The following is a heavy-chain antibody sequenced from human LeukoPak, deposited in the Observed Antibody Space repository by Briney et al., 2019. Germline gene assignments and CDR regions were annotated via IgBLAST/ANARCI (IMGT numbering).Heavy chain of an antibody. J-gene: IGHJ4*02. CDR3: ARGRASGTYYYDY. D-gene: IGHD1-26*01. CDR1: RLTFGNYW. Sequence: PGGSLRLSCAASRLTFGNYWMHWVRQAPGKGLVWVSRINNDGSSTNYADSVKGRFTISRDNAKNTLYLQMNSLRAEDTAVYYCARGRASGTYYYDYWGQGTQVTVSS. CDR2: INNDGSST. V-gene: IGHV3-74*01.